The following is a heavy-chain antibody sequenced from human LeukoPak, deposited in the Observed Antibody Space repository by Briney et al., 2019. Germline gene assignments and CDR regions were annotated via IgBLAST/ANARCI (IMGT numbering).Heavy chain of an antibody. V-gene: IGHV3-30*02. J-gene: IGHJ4*02. CDR1: GFTFSSYG. D-gene: IGHD2-15*01. CDR3: ARRGENCSGGSCYGLDY. Sequence: GGSLRLSCAASGFTFSSYGMHWVRQAPGKGLERVAFIRYDGSNKYYADSVKGRFTISRDNSKNTLYLQMNSLRAEDTAVYYCARRGENCSGGSCYGLDYWGQGTLVTVSS. CDR2: IRYDGSNK.